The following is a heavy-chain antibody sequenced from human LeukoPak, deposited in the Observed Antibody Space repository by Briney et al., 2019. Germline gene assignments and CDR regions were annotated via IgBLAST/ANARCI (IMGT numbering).Heavy chain of an antibody. J-gene: IGHJ4*02. Sequence: SETLSLTCTVSGGSISSYYWSWIRQPAGKGLEWIGRIYTSGSTNYNPSLKSRVTISLDTSKNHFSLNLSSVTAADTAVYYCARQTSYGHFDYWGQGTLVTVSS. CDR3: ARQTSYGHFDY. CDR1: GGSISSYY. V-gene: IGHV4-4*07. CDR2: IYTSGST. D-gene: IGHD3-10*01.